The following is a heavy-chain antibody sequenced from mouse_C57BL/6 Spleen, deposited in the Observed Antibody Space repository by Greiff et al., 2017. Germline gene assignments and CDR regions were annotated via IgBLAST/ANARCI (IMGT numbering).Heavy chain of an antibody. CDR2: ILPGRGST. CDR3: ASTTVVARYFDV. D-gene: IGHD1-1*01. Sequence: VQRVESGAELMKPGASVKLSCKATGYTFTGYWIEWVKQRPGHGLEWIGEILPGRGSTNYNEKFKGKATFTADTSSNTAYMQLSSLTTEDSAIYYCASTTVVARYFDVWGTGTTVTVSS. J-gene: IGHJ1*03. V-gene: IGHV1-9*01. CDR1: GYTFTGYW.